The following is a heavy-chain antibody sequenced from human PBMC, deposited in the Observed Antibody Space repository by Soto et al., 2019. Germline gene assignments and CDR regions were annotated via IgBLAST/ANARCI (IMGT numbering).Heavy chain of an antibody. CDR1: GGGFNSYA. Sequence: QVQLVQSGAEVKKPGSSVKVSCKASGGGFNSYAFSWVRQAPGQGLEWMGALIPSFGTANYAQKFPGRVTIAADDSTPPVYIDLRSLTPDDTAMYFCARAGDCIGGSCYSFILDYWGQETQVTVSS. D-gene: IGHD2-15*01. CDR3: ARAGDCIGGSCYSFILDY. CDR2: LIPSFGTA. J-gene: IGHJ4*02. V-gene: IGHV1-69*01.